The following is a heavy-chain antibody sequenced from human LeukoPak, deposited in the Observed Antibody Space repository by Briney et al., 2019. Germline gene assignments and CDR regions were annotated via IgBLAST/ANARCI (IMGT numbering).Heavy chain of an antibody. CDR2: MAPRDDGV. CDR1: GYSFSNYH. V-gene: IGHV1-46*01. CDR3: AREVRTGIGATDY. J-gene: IGHJ4*02. D-gene: IGHD1-14*01. Sequence: ASVKVSCKASGYSFSNYHVHWVRQAPGQGLEWVGIMAPRDDGVAYAQKFQGRVTMTRDTSTSTLYMDLSSLRPEDTAVYYCAREVRTGIGATDYWGQGTLVTVSS.